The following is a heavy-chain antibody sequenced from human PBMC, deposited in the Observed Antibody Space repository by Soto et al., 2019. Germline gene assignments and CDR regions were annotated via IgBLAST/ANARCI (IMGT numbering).Heavy chain of an antibody. CDR2: ISGSGGST. CDR1: GFTFSSYA. J-gene: IGHJ3*01. D-gene: IGHD2-2*01. Sequence: GGSLRLSCAASGFTFSSYAMSWVRQAPGKGLEWVSAISGSGGSTYYADSVKGRFTISRDNSKNTLYLQMNSLRAEDTAVYYCANQGSGLGYCSSTSCYDPPGLWGQGTIVTVSS. CDR3: ANQGSGLGYCSSTSCYDPPGL. V-gene: IGHV3-23*01.